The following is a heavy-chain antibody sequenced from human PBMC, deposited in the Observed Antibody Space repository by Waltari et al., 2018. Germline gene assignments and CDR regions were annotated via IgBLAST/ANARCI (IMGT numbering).Heavy chain of an antibody. CDR2: IKTDGSET. V-gene: IGHV3-7*01. J-gene: IGHJ3*01. Sequence: EVQLVESGGGLVQPGGSLRLSCAASGFTFSSFWRSWVRQAPGKGLEWVANIKTDGSETYYVDTVKGRFTISRDNAKNSLYLQLNSLRAEDTAVYYCGVTPRRSSCDFWGQGTMVIFAS. D-gene: IGHD2-15*01. CDR3: GVTPRRSSCDF. CDR1: GFTFSSFW.